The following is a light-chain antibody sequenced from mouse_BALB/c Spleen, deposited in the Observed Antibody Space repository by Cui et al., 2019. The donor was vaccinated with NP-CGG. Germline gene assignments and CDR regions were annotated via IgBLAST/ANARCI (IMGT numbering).Light chain of an antibody. CDR1: NGAVTTINY. V-gene: IGLV1*01. J-gene: IGLJ1*01. CDR2: GTK. CDR3: ALWYSNHWV. Sequence: QAVVTQESALTTSPGETVTLTCRSSNGAVTTINYANWVQEKPDHLFTGLIGGTKNRAPGVPARFSGSLIGDKAALTITGAQTEDEAIYFCALWYSNHWVFGGGTKLTVL.